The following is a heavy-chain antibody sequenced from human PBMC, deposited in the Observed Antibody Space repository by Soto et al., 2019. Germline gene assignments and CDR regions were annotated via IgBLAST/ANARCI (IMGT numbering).Heavy chain of an antibody. Sequence: SVKVSCKASGGTFSSYAISWVRQAPGQGLEWMGGIIPIFGTANYAQKFQGRVTITADESTSTAYMELSSLRSEDTAVYYCARDQGYYDSSGYWPYYGMDVWGQGTTVTVSS. CDR2: IIPIFGTA. CDR3: ARDQGYYDSSGYWPYYGMDV. V-gene: IGHV1-69*13. D-gene: IGHD3-22*01. J-gene: IGHJ6*02. CDR1: GGTFSSYA.